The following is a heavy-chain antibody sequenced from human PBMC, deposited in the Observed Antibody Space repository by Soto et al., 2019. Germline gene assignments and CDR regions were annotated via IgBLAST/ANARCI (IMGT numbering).Heavy chain of an antibody. Sequence: GSLRLSCAASGFTVSSNYMSWVRQAPGKGLEWVSVIYSGGSTYYADSVKGRFTISRDNSKNTLYLQMNSLRAEDTAVYYCARDPLLGYCSGGSCHGYYYYGMDVWGQGT. CDR3: ARDPLLGYCSGGSCHGYYYYGMDV. CDR2: IYSGGST. D-gene: IGHD2-15*01. CDR1: GFTVSSNY. V-gene: IGHV3-66*01. J-gene: IGHJ6*02.